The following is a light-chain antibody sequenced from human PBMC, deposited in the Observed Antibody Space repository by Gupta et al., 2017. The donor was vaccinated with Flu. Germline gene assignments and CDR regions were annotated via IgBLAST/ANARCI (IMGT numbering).Light chain of an antibody. CDR1: SSDVGSYNL. CDR2: EGS. Sequence: QSALTQPASVPGSPGQLITTPCIGTSSDVGSYNLVSWYQQHPGKAPKLMIDEGSKRPSGVSNRFSGSKSGNTASLTISGLQAEDEADYYCCSYAGSRNVVFGGGTKLTVL. V-gene: IGLV2-23*01. J-gene: IGLJ2*01. CDR3: CSYAGSRNVV.